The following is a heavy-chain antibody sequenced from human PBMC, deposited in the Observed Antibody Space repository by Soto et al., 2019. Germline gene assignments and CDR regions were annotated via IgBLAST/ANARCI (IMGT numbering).Heavy chain of an antibody. D-gene: IGHD1-26*01. Sequence: EVQLLESGGGLVQPGGSLRLSCAASGFTFSTYAMSWVRQTPGKGLEWVSGIGGGDDDRYYADSVKGLFTIYRDNSKNTVDLQISSLSAEDTARYYCAKDSQSYNAVRYPFDRRSQVTVVT. J-gene: IGHJ3*01. CDR3: AKDSQSYNAVRYPFDR. CDR1: GFTFSTYA. CDR2: IGGGDDDR. V-gene: IGHV3-23*01.